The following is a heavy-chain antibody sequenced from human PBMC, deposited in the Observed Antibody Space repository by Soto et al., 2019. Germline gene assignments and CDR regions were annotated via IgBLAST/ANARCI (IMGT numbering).Heavy chain of an antibody. CDR1: GFTFSSYG. D-gene: IGHD3-10*01. J-gene: IGHJ4*02. CDR2: IWYDGSNK. CDR3: ARDRSITMVEVDFDY. V-gene: IGHV3-33*01. Sequence: QVQLVESGGGVVQPGRSLRLSCAASGFTFSSYGMHWVRQAPGKGLEWVAVIWYDGSNKYYADSVKGRFTISRDNSKNTLYLQMNSLRAEDTAVYYCARDRSITMVEVDFDYWGQGTLVTVSS.